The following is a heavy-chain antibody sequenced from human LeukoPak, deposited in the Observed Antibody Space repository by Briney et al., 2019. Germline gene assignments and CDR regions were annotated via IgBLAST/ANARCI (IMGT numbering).Heavy chain of an antibody. V-gene: IGHV4-39*01. CDR2: LYYSGSI. CDR3: ARHGPPMSPIDY. Sequence: PSXXLSLTCTVSGDSISRSTYYWGWIRQPPGRGLEWIGALYYSGSIYYNPSLKSRVSISVDTPKNQFSLKLSSVTAADTAVYYCARHGPPMSPIDYWGQGILVSVSS. CDR1: GDSISRSTYY. D-gene: IGHD3-22*01. J-gene: IGHJ4*02.